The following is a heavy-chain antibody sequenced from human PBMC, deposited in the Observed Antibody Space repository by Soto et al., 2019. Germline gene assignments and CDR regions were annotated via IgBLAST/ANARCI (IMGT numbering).Heavy chain of an antibody. Sequence: EVQLVQSGAEVKKPGESLKISCKASGYNFISYWIAWVRQMPGKGLEWMGIIYPGDSDATYSPSFEGQVTFSVDKSITTAYLQWLSLKASDTAMYYCARQAYLGSGTYYSDYWGQGTQVTVSS. V-gene: IGHV5-51*01. J-gene: IGHJ4*02. D-gene: IGHD3-10*01. CDR1: GYNFISYW. CDR2: IYPGDSDA. CDR3: ARQAYLGSGTYYSDY.